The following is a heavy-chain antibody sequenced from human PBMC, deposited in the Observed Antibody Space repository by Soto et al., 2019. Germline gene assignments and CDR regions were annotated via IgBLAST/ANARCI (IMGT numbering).Heavy chain of an antibody. Sequence: QVQLVQSGAEVKKPGSSVKVSCKASAGTFSSYTISWVRQAPGQGLEWMGRIIPILGIANYAQKFQGRVTITADKSTSTAYMELSSLRSEDTAVYYCAREVAAAGGLDAFDIWGQGTMVTVSS. D-gene: IGHD6-13*01. V-gene: IGHV1-69*08. CDR3: AREVAAAGGLDAFDI. J-gene: IGHJ3*02. CDR2: IIPILGIA. CDR1: AGTFSSYT.